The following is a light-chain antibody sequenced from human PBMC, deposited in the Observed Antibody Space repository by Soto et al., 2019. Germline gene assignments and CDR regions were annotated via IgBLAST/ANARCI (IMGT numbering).Light chain of an antibody. CDR2: SAS. V-gene: IGKV1-9*01. CDR1: RGISSY. CDR3: QHYNSYSEA. J-gene: IGKJ1*01. Sequence: IQLTQSPSSLSASVGDRVTITCQASRGISSYLAWYQQKPGKAPKLLVYSASTLQSGVPSRFSGSGSGPDFTLTISSLQPEDSATYYCQHYNSYSEAFGQGTKVDNK.